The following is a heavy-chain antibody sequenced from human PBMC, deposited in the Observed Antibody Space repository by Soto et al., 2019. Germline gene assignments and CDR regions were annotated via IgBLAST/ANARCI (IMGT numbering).Heavy chain of an antibody. J-gene: IGHJ6*03. D-gene: IGHD3-3*01. Sequence: GGSLRLSCAASGFTFSSYCMHWVRPAPGKGVEGGAGISYDGSNKYYADSVKGRFTISRDNSKNTLYLQMNSLRAEDTAVYYCARGHPLEGQDFWSGHKNYYYYMDVWGKGTTVTVSS. CDR2: ISYDGSNK. CDR1: GFTFSSYC. V-gene: IGHV3-30*03. CDR3: ARGHPLEGQDFWSGHKNYYYYMDV.